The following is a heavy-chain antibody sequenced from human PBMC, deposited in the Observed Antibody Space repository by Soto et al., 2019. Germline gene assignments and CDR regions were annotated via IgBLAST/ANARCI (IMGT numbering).Heavy chain of an antibody. Sequence: QVQLQESGPGLVKPSQTLSLTCTVSGGSISSGGYYWSWIRQHPGKGLEWIGYIYYSGSTYYNPSLKSRVTISVDTSKNLFSLRLSSVTAADTAVYYCASTDHSRYSSSWNDYYGMDVWGQGTTVTVSS. D-gene: IGHD6-13*01. CDR3: ASTDHSRYSSSWNDYYGMDV. CDR2: IYYSGST. J-gene: IGHJ6*02. CDR1: GGSISSGGYY. V-gene: IGHV4-31*03.